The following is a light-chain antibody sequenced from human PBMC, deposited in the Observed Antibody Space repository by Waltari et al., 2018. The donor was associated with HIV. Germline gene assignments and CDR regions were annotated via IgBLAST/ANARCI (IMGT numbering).Light chain of an antibody. CDR3: CSYAGSSTWV. CDR1: SSHIGSNN. V-gene: IGLV1-44*01. CDR2: RNN. Sequence: QSVLTQPPSASGTPGHRVTISCSGSSSHIGSNNVNWYQQLPGTAPKLLIYRNNERPSGVSNRFSGSKSGNTASLTISGLQAEDEADYYCCSYAGSSTWVFGGGTKLTVL. J-gene: IGLJ3*02.